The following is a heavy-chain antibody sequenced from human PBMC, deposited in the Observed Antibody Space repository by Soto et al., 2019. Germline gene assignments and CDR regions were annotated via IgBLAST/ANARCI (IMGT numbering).Heavy chain of an antibody. Sequence: QITLKESGPPLVKPTQTLTLTCTFSGFSLTTTGVGVGWIRQPPGKALEWLAIIYWDDDKRYSPSLKSRLTITKDTSKNQVVLTMTNMDPVYTATYFCAHRAVLCSGGTCYSHPFDFWGQGTLVTVSS. CDR1: GFSLTTTGVG. CDR3: AHRAVLCSGGTCYSHPFDF. D-gene: IGHD2-15*01. J-gene: IGHJ4*02. V-gene: IGHV2-5*02. CDR2: IYWDDDK.